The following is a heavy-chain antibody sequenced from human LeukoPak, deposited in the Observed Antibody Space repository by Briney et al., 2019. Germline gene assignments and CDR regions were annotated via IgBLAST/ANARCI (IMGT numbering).Heavy chain of an antibody. CDR2: IIPIFGTA. CDR3: ASSNGYSSGWYLPITDY. V-gene: IGHV1-69*06. D-gene: IGHD6-19*01. Sequence: GASVKVSCKASGGTFNSYAISWVRQAPGQGLEWMGGIIPIFGTANYAQKFQGRVTITADKSTSTAYMELSSLRSEDTAVYYCASSNGYSSGWYLPITDYWGQGTLVTVSS. J-gene: IGHJ4*02. CDR1: GGTFNSYA.